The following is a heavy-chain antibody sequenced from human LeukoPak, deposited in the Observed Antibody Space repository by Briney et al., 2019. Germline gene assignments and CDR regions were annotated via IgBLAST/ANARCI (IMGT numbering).Heavy chain of an antibody. J-gene: IGHJ4*02. D-gene: IGHD6-13*01. Sequence: SLRLSCAASRFTFEDYAMHWVRQAPGKGPEWVSGISWNSGNIVYADSVKGRFTISRDNAKNSLYLQMNSLRPEDTALYYCAKATYSNSPEFDYWGQGTLVTVSS. CDR2: ISWNSGNI. V-gene: IGHV3-9*01. CDR3: AKATYSNSPEFDY. CDR1: RFTFEDYA.